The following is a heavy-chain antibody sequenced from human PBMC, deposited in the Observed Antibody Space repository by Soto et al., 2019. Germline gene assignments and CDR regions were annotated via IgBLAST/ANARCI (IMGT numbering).Heavy chain of an antibody. V-gene: IGHV1-69*13. CDR2: IIPIFGTA. CDR3: ARDRFEAAAGTTFDY. Sequence: SVKVSCKASGGTYSSYSISWVRQAPGQGLEWMGGIIPIFGTANYAQKFQGRVTITADESTSTAYMELSSLRSEDTAVYYCARDRFEAAAGTTFDYWGQGTLVTV. CDR1: GGTYSSYS. J-gene: IGHJ4*02. D-gene: IGHD6-13*01.